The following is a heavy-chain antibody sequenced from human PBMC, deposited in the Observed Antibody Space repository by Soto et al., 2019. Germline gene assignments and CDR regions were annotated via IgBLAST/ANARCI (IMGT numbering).Heavy chain of an antibody. CDR3: ARDLDYYGSGSYYNVRDY. J-gene: IGHJ4*02. Sequence: QVQLVQSGAEVKKPGSSVKVSCKASGGTFSSYTISWGRQAPGQGLEWMGRIIPILGIANYAQKVQGKVTITADKSASKAYMELRSRRSEDTDVYYCARDLDYYGSGSYYNVRDYWGQGTLVTVSS. CDR2: IIPILGIA. V-gene: IGHV1-69*08. D-gene: IGHD3-10*01. CDR1: GGTFSSYT.